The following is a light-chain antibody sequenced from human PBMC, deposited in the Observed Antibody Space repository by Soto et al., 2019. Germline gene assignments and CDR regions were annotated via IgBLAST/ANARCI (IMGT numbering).Light chain of an antibody. Sequence: EVVMTQSPATLSVSPGEGVTLSCRASQGIGDTLAWYQHKPGQTPRLLIYDTSTRATGVPARFSGSGSGTEFTLIISSLQSEDSAVYYCQQYNSWLWTFGQGTKVDIK. J-gene: IGKJ1*01. CDR2: DTS. V-gene: IGKV3-15*01. CDR3: QQYNSWLWT. CDR1: QGIGDT.